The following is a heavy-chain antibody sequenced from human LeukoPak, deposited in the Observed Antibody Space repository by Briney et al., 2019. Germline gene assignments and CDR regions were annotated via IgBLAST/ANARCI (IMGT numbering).Heavy chain of an antibody. V-gene: IGHV1-8*01. D-gene: IGHD3-22*01. CDR3: ARDLRYDSGGQ. CDR2: MNPNNGGT. J-gene: IGHJ4*02. Sequence: ASVKVSCKTSGYTFTSYDISWVRQATGQGLEWMGWMNPNNGGTDYAQKFQGRVTMTRNTSISTAYMELSSLRSEDTAVYYCARDLRYDSGGQWGQGTLVTVSS. CDR1: GYTFTSYD.